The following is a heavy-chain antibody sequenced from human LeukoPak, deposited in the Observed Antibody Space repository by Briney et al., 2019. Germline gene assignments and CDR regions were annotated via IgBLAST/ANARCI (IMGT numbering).Heavy chain of an antibody. D-gene: IGHD6-19*01. Sequence: SETLSLTCTVSGGSISSYYWSWIRQPPGEGLEWIGYIYYSGSTNYNPSLKSRVTISVDTSKNQFSLKLSSVTAADTAVYYCARRHSSGWDYDYWGQGTLVTVSS. V-gene: IGHV4-59*08. CDR3: ARRHSSGWDYDY. J-gene: IGHJ4*02. CDR2: IYYSGST. CDR1: GGSISSYY.